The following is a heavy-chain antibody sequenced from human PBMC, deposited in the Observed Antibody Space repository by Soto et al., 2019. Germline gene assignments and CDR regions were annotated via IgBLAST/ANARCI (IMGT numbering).Heavy chain of an antibody. D-gene: IGHD4-4*01. J-gene: IGHJ6*03. CDR3: ARSKLGSKLPYYYYYMDV. CDR2: IYYSGST. CDR1: GGSISSYY. Sequence: SETLSLTCTVSGGSISSYYWSWIRQPPGKGLEWIGYIYYSGSTNYNPSLKSRVTISVDTSKNQFSLKLSSVTAADTAVYYCARSKLGSKLPYYYYYMDVWGKGTTVTVSS. V-gene: IGHV4-59*01.